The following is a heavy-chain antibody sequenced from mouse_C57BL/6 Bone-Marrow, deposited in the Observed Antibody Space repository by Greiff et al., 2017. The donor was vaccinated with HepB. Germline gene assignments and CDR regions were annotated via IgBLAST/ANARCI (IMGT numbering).Heavy chain of an antibody. Sequence: QVQLKESGAELAKPGASVKLSCKASGYTFTSYWMHWVKQRPGQGLEWIGYINPSSGYTKYNQKFKDKATLPADKSSSTAYMQLSSLTYEDSAVYYCARPPGQDYFDYWGQGTTLTVSS. CDR3: ARPPGQDYFDY. CDR2: INPSSGYT. CDR1: GYTFTSYW. V-gene: IGHV1-7*01. J-gene: IGHJ2*01. D-gene: IGHD3-3*01.